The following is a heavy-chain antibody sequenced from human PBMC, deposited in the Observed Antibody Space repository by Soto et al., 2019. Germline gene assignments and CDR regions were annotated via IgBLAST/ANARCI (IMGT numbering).Heavy chain of an antibody. V-gene: IGHV4-59*01. CDR2: IYYSGST. Sequence: PSETLSLTCTVSGVSISSYYCSWIRQPPGKGLEWIGYIYYSGSTNYNPSLKSRVTISVDTSKNQFSLKLSSVTAADTAVYYCARERDLDYWGQGTLVTVSS. CDR1: GVSISSYY. J-gene: IGHJ4*02. CDR3: ARERDLDY.